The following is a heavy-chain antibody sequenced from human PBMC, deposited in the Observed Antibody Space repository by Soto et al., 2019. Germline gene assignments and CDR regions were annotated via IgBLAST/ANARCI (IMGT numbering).Heavy chain of an antibody. CDR1: GYTFTSYG. V-gene: IGHV1-18*01. Sequence: QVQLVQSGAEVKKPGAPVKVSCKASGYTFTSYGISWVRQAPGQGLEWMGWISAYNGNTNYAQKLQGRVTMTTDTVTSTAHMELRSLRSDDTAVYYFAIELIYGSGSYYWGQGTLVTVSS. CDR2: ISAYNGNT. D-gene: IGHD3-10*01. J-gene: IGHJ4*02. CDR3: AIELIYGSGSYY.